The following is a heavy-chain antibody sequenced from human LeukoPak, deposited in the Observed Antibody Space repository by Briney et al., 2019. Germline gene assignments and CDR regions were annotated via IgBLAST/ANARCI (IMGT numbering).Heavy chain of an antibody. V-gene: IGHV3-9*01. Sequence: GRSLRLSCAASGFTFDDYAMHWVRQAPGKGLEWVSGISWNSGSIGYADSVKGRFTNSRDNAKNSLYLQMNSLRAEDTALYYCAKDGGRGYCSSTSCYSWFDPWGQGTLVTVSS. CDR1: GFTFDDYA. CDR2: ISWNSGSI. CDR3: AKDGGRGYCSSTSCYSWFDP. D-gene: IGHD2-2*02. J-gene: IGHJ5*02.